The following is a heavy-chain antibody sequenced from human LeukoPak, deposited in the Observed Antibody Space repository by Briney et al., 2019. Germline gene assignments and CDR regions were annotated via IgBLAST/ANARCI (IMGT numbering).Heavy chain of an antibody. CDR3: TTTNYYDSSGYYDY. V-gene: IGHV3-49*03. Sequence: GGSLRLSCTASGFTFGDYAMSWFRQAPGKGLEWVGFIRSKAYGGTTEYAASVKGRFTISRDDSKSIAYLQMNSLKTEDTAVYYCTTTNYYDSSGYYDYWGQGTLVTVYS. D-gene: IGHD3-22*01. J-gene: IGHJ4*02. CDR2: IRSKAYGGTT. CDR1: GFTFGDYA.